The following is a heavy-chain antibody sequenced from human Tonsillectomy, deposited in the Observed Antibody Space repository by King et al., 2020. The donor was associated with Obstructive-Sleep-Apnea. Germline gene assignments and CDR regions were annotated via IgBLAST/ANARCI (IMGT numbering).Heavy chain of an antibody. CDR2: IYYSGST. CDR1: GGSISSGDYY. V-gene: IGHV4-30-4*01. Sequence: QMQLQESGPGLVKPSQTLSLTCTVSGGSISSGDYYWSWIRQPPGKGLEWIGYIYYSGSTYYNPSLKSRVTISVDTSKNQFSLKLSSVTAADTAVYYCARDRITMVRGFSMATYYYGMDVWGQGTTVTVSS. D-gene: IGHD3-10*01. CDR3: ARDRITMVRGFSMATYYYGMDV. J-gene: IGHJ6*02.